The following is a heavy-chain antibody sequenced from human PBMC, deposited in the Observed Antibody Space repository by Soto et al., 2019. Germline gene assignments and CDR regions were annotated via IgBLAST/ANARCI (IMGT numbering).Heavy chain of an antibody. J-gene: IGHJ4*02. D-gene: IGHD4-17*01. V-gene: IGHV4-59*01. CDR2: IYYSGST. Sequence: LSLTCTVSGGSISSYYWSWIRQPPGKGLEWIGYIYYSGSTNYNPSLKSRVTISVDTSKNQFSLKLSSVTAADTAVYYCARLTTVTQVDYWGQGXLVTVYS. CDR1: GGSISSYY. CDR3: ARLTTVTQVDY.